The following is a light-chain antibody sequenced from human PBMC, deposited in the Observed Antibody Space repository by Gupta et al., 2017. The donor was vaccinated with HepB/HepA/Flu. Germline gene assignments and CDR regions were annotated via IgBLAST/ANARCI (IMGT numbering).Light chain of an antibody. CDR2: DVS. Sequence: QSALTQPASVSGSPGQSITISCTGTSSDVGGYNSVSWYQQHPGKVPKLLIYDVSNRPSGVSNRFSGSKSGNTASLTISGLQAEDEADYYCTSFTGSNTLVVFGGGTKLTVL. CDR3: TSFTGSNTLVV. J-gene: IGLJ2*01. V-gene: IGLV2-14*01. CDR1: SSDVGGYNS.